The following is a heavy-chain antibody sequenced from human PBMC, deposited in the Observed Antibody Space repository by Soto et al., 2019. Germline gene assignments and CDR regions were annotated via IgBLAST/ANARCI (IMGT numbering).Heavy chain of an antibody. V-gene: IGHV1-18*01. D-gene: IGHD1-1*01. CDR3: ARGRYGYY. J-gene: IGHJ4*02. Sequence: QVHLVQSGAEVKKPGASVKVSCKGSGYGFTTYGITWVRQAPGQGLEWMAWISAHNGNTNYAQKLQGRVNVTRDTSTSTAYMEMRSLRSDDKAVYYCARGRYGYYWGQGALVTVSS. CDR2: ISAHNGNT. CDR1: GYGFTTYG.